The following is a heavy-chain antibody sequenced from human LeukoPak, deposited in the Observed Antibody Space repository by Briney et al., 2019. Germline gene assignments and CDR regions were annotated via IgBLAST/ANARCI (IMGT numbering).Heavy chain of an antibody. D-gene: IGHD3-9*01. CDR1: GYTFTGYY. CDR2: INPNSGGT. CDR3: ARSLYVLRYFDWLLLGY. Sequence: GASVKVSCKASGYTFTGYYMHWVRQARGQGLEWMGWINPNSGGTNYAQKFQGWVTMTRDTSISTAYMELSRLRSDDTAVYYSARSLYVLRYFDWLLLGYWGQGTLVTVSS. J-gene: IGHJ4*02. V-gene: IGHV1-2*04.